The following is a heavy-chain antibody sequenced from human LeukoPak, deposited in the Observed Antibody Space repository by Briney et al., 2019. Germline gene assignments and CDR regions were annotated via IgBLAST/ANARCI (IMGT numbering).Heavy chain of an antibody. D-gene: IGHD6-13*01. Sequence: GGSLSLSCSASGFTFGDYIMNWFRQAPGKGLEWVCSIRGKAVGATTEYAASVKGRFTISRDDSKSIAYLQMNTLKTEDTGMYYCTRDAYTSGWYNAFDIWGQGTMVTVSS. V-gene: IGHV3-49*03. CDR1: GFTFGDYI. CDR2: IRGKAVGATT. J-gene: IGHJ3*02. CDR3: TRDAYTSGWYNAFDI.